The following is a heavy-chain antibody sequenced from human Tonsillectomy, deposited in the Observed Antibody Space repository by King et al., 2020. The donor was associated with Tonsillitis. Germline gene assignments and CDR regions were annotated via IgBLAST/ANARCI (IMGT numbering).Heavy chain of an antibody. CDR3: ARDYYGTDAFDI. D-gene: IGHD3-10*01. J-gene: IGHJ3*02. Sequence: VQLVESGGGLIQPGGSLRLSCAASGFTVSSNYMSWVRQAPGKGLEWGSVIYSGGSTYYADSGKGRITISRDNSKNTLYLQMNSLRAEDTAVYYCARDYYGTDAFDIWGQGTMVTVSS. CDR2: IYSGGST. CDR1: GFTVSSNY. V-gene: IGHV3-53*01.